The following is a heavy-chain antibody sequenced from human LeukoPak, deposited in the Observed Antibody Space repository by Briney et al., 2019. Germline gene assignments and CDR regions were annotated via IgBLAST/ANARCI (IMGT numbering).Heavy chain of an antibody. D-gene: IGHD6-13*01. V-gene: IGHV5-51*01. CDR2: IFPGDSDT. Sequence: GESLQISCKGSGYSFPAYWIGWVRQMPGKGLEWMGIIFPGDSDTRYSPSFQGQVTISADKSLSTAYLQWSSLRASDTAMYYCVRHGLGSSWFGFDYWGQGTLVTVSS. CDR1: GYSFPAYW. CDR3: VRHGLGSSWFGFDY. J-gene: IGHJ4*02.